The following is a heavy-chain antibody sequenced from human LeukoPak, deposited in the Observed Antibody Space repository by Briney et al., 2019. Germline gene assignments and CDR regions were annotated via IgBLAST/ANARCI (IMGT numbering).Heavy chain of an antibody. CDR3: ARARAVAGNGDFDY. CDR1: GGTFSSYA. J-gene: IGHJ4*02. CDR2: IIPIFGTA. Sequence: GASVKVSCKASGGTFSSYAISWVRQAPGQGLEWMGGIIPIFGTANYAQKFQGRVTITTDESTSTAYMELSSLRSEDTAVYYCARARAVAGNGDFDYWGQGTLVAVSS. D-gene: IGHD6-19*01. V-gene: IGHV1-69*05.